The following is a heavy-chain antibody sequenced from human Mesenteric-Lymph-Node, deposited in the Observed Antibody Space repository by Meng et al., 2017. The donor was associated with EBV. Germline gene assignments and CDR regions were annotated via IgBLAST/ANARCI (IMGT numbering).Heavy chain of an antibody. CDR3: ARTVGRQRWADY. CDR2: INHSGGT. J-gene: IGHJ4*02. CDR1: GGSFSNYY. V-gene: IGHV4-34*01. Sequence: QGQLHQWPAGLLKPSETQSLTCVVYGGSFSNYYWSWIRQPPGKGLEWIGEINHSGGTRYRPSLKSRVTVLLDTSKNQFSLRLNSVTAADTAVYFCARTVGRQRWADYWGRGTLVTVSS. D-gene: IGHD1-26*01.